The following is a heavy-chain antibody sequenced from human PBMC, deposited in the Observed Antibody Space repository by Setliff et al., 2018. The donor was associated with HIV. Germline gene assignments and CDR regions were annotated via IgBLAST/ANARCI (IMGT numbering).Heavy chain of an antibody. Sequence: SETLSLTCTVSGASISSHYWSWIRQSPGKGLEWIGSTYYSETTNNNPSLKSRVTISVDTSKNQLSLKLRSVTAADTAVYYCARDPGGLYCRSTSCQGGCFDPWGQGTLVTVS. J-gene: IGHJ5*02. V-gene: IGHV4-59*11. CDR2: TYYSETT. D-gene: IGHD2-2*01. CDR3: ARDPGGLYCRSTSCQGGCFDP. CDR1: GASISSHY.